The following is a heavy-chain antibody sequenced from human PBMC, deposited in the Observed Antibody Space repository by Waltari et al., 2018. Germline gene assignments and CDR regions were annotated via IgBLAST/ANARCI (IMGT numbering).Heavy chain of an antibody. CDR3: ARGERDFDL. Sequence: QVQLQESGPGLVKPSETLSLTCPVSGGSISSYYWSWIRQPPGKGLEWIGYIYYSGSTNYNPSLKSRVTISVDTSKNQFSLKLSSVTAADTAVYYCARGERDFDLWGRGTLVTVSS. J-gene: IGHJ2*01. V-gene: IGHV4-59*01. CDR2: IYYSGST. CDR1: GGSISSYY.